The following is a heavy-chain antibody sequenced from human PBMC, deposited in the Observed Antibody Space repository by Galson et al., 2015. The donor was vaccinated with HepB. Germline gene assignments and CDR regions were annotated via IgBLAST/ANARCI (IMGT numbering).Heavy chain of an antibody. Sequence: SVKVSCKASGGTFSSYAISWVRQAPGQGLEWMGGIIPIFGTANYAQKFQGRVTITADESTSTAYMELSSLRSEGTAVYYCARSVSSSSYYYGMDVWGQGTTVTVSS. J-gene: IGHJ6*02. CDR1: GGTFSSYA. CDR3: ARSVSSSSYYYGMDV. CDR2: IIPIFGTA. D-gene: IGHD6-6*01. V-gene: IGHV1-69*13.